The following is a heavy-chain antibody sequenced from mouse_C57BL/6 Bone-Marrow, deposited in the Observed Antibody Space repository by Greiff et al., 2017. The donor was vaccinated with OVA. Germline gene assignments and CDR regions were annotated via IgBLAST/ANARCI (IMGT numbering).Heavy chain of an antibody. D-gene: IGHD2-1*01. CDR1: GYTFTSYT. J-gene: IGHJ4*01. V-gene: IGHV1-4*01. CDR2: INPSSGYT. CDR3: ARLDYYGAMDY. Sequence: VQLVESGAELARPGASVKMSCKASGYTFTSYTMHWVKQRPGQGLEWIGYINPSSGYTKYNQKFKDKATLTADKSSSTAYMQLSSLTSEDSAVYYCARLDYYGAMDYWGQGTSVTVSS.